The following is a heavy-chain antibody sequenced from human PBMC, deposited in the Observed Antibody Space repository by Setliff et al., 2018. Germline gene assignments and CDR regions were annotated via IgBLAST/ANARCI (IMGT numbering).Heavy chain of an antibody. D-gene: IGHD3-22*01. CDR2: IIPVFRTA. J-gene: IGHJ4*02. CDR3: ARDTRDRYDRFGHYRALDY. V-gene: IGHV1-69*13. CDR1: GGTFRSDG. Sequence: SVKVSCKASGGTFRSDGFNWVRQAPGQGLEWMGRIIPVFRTAKYAQKFQGRVTLTADSSTRPSYLELTSVRFPDTAGYYCARDTRDRYDRFGHYRALDYWGQGTLVTVSS.